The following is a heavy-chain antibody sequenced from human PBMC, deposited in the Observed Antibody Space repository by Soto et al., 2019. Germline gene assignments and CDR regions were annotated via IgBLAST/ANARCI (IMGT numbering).Heavy chain of an antibody. V-gene: IGHV3-23*01. CDR2: IDYSGDNT. CDR1: GFTFVNYA. J-gene: IGHJ4*02. CDR3: AKREGYGSVDY. D-gene: IGHD1-1*01. Sequence: EVQLLESGGGQVQPGGSLTLSCAASGFTFVNYAMSWVRQAAGKGLEWISLIDYSGDNTYYADSVRGRFTISRENLKGTRHLQMRSLTAEDTAIYYCAKREGYGSVDYWGQGTLVAVSS.